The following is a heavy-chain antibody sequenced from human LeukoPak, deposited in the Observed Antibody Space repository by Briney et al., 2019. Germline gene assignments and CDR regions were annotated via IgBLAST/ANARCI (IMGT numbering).Heavy chain of an antibody. CDR1: GDSISSYY. CDR2: ISNSGST. J-gene: IGHJ4*02. CDR3: ARGRTWFGELSY. Sequence: PSETLSLTCTVSGDSISSYYWSWIRQPPGKGLEWIGYISNSGSTDYNPALKSRVTISVDTSKNQFSLKLSSVTGADTAVYYCARGRTWFGELSYWGQGILVTVSS. V-gene: IGHV4-59*01. D-gene: IGHD3-10*01.